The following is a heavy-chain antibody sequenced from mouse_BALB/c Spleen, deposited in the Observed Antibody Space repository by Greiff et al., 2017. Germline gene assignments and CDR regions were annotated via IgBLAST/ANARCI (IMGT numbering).Heavy chain of an antibody. Sequence: DVQLVESGGGLVQPGGSRKLSCAASGFTFSSFGIHWVRQAPEKGLEWVAYISSGSSTIYYADTVKGRFTISRDNPKNTLFLQMTSLRSEDTAMYYCARDYYGSSYVEYAMDYWGQGTSVTVSS. V-gene: IGHV5-17*02. J-gene: IGHJ4*01. CDR1: GFTFSSFG. CDR2: ISSGSSTI. CDR3: ARDYYGSSYVEYAMDY. D-gene: IGHD1-1*01.